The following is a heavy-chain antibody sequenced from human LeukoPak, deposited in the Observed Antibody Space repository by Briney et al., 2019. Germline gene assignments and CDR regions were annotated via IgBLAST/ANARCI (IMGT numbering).Heavy chain of an antibody. Sequence: GGSLRLSCEASGFTFDDYAMHWVRQAPGKGLEWVAVISYDGSNKYYADSVKGRFTISRDNSKNTLYLQMNSLRAEDTAVYYCAREGYCSSTSCLPYYYYGMDVWGQGTTVTVSS. CDR2: ISYDGSNK. J-gene: IGHJ6*02. V-gene: IGHV3-30*04. D-gene: IGHD2-2*01. CDR3: AREGYCSSTSCLPYYYYGMDV. CDR1: GFTFDDYA.